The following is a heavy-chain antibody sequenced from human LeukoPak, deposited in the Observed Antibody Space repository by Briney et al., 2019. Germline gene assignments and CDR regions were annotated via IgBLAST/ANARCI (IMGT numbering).Heavy chain of an antibody. CDR1: GFTFSSYA. Sequence: GGSLRLSCAVSGFTFSSYAMSWVRQAPGKGLEWVSVISGSGDSTYYADSVKGRFTISRDNSKNTLYLQMNSLRAEDTAVYYCARGGHNYGSYDYWGQGTLVTVSS. J-gene: IGHJ4*02. D-gene: IGHD5-18*01. CDR3: ARGGHNYGSYDY. V-gene: IGHV3-23*01. CDR2: ISGSGDST.